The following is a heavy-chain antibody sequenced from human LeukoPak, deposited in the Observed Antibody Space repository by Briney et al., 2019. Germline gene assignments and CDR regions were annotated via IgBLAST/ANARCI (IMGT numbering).Heavy chain of an antibody. CDR2: IYTSGSP. CDR1: GGSLSSYY. J-gene: IGHJ4*02. D-gene: IGHD4-17*01. CDR3: ARDSGYGLVDY. V-gene: IGHV4-4*07. Sequence: TSSETLSLTCTVSGGSLSSYYWSWIRQPAAKGLEWIGPIYTSGSPNYKPSPKSRATKPQDTPKNQHSLKLSAFTAPNTSVYYCARDSGYGLVDYWGQGTLVTVSS.